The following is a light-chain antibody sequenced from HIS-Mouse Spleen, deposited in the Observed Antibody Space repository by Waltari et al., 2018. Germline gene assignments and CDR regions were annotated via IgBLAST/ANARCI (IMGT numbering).Light chain of an antibody. CDR2: EVS. CDR3: SSYTSSSTWV. J-gene: IGLJ3*02. CDR1: SRDVGGYTY. V-gene: IGLV2-14*01. Sequence: QSALTQPASVSGSPGQSITISCPGTSRDVGGYTYVPWYQQHPGKAPKLMIYEVSNRPSGVSNRFSGSKSGNTASLTISVLQAEDEADYYCSSYTSSSTWVFGGGTKLTVL.